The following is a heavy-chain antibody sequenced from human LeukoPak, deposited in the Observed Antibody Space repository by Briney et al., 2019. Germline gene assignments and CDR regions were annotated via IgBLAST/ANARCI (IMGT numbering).Heavy chain of an antibody. CDR3: ARVTYDSSGP. Sequence: PSETLSLTCAVYGGSFSGYYWTWIRQPPGEGLEWIGEINHSGSTNYNPSLKSRVTISVDTSKNQFSLKLSSVTAADTAVYYCARVTYDSSGPWGQGTLVTVSS. CDR2: INHSGST. J-gene: IGHJ5*02. V-gene: IGHV4-34*01. D-gene: IGHD3-22*01. CDR1: GGSFSGYY.